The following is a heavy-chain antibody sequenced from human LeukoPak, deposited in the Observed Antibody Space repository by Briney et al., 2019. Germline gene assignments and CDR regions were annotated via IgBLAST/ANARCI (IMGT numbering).Heavy chain of an antibody. CDR2: ISGSGGST. CDR3: AKSSIVGATSRSGSFDY. J-gene: IGHJ4*02. V-gene: IGHV3-23*01. Sequence: GGSLRLSCAASGFTVSSNYMSWVRQAPGKGLEWVSAISGSGGSTYYADSVKGRFTISRDNSKNTLYLQMNSLRAEDTAVYYCAKSSIVGATSRSGSFDYWGQGTLVTVSS. D-gene: IGHD1-26*01. CDR1: GFTVSSNY.